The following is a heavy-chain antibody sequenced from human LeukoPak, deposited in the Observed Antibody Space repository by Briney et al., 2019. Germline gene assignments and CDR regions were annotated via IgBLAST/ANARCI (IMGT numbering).Heavy chain of an antibody. CDR1: GDPIRSDSYY. CDR2: IYASGST. CDR3: ARDRSSGWLNWFDP. V-gene: IGHV4-61*02. J-gene: IGHJ5*02. D-gene: IGHD6-19*01. Sequence: SQTLSLTCTVSGDPIRSDSYYWNWLRQPARKGLEWIGRIYASGSTNYNPSLKSRVTISLDTSRNRFSLNLSSVTATDTAVYFCARDRSSGWLNWFDPWGQGTLVTVSP.